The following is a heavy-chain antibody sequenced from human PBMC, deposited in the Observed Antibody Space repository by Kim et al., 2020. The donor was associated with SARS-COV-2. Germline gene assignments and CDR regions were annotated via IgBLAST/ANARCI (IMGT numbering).Heavy chain of an antibody. V-gene: IGHV3-11*05. Sequence: SVKGRFNISRDNAKNSLYLQMNSLRAEETAVYYCAREYYYDSSGYYCTDYWGQGTLVTVSS. CDR3: AREYYYDSSGYYCTDY. J-gene: IGHJ4*02. D-gene: IGHD3-22*01.